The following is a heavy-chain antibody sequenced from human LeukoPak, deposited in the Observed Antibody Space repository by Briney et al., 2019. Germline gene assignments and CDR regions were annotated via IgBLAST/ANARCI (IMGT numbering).Heavy chain of an antibody. D-gene: IGHD1-14*01. Sequence: GGSLRLSCAASGFTFSTYAMSWVRQAPGKGLEWVSRVNGDGTGTIYADSVKGRFTISRDNAKNTLYLQMNSLRAEDTAVYYRARYADGIFYWGQGTLVTVSS. CDR1: GFTFSTYA. J-gene: IGHJ4*02. V-gene: IGHV3-74*01. CDR3: ARYADGIFY. CDR2: VNGDGTGT.